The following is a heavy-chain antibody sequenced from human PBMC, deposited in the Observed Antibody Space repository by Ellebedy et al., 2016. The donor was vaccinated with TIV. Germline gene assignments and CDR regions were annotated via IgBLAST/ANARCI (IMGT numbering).Heavy chain of an antibody. Sequence: AASVKVSCKASGGTFSSYAISWVRQAPGQGLEWMGRIIPILGIANYAQKFQGRVTITADKSTSTAYMELSSLRSEDTAVYYCARVREYYYDSSGYYYRIYYYYGMDVWGQGTTVTVSS. CDR1: GGTFSSYA. V-gene: IGHV1-69*04. CDR3: ARVREYYYDSSGYYYRIYYYYGMDV. J-gene: IGHJ6*02. CDR2: IIPILGIA. D-gene: IGHD3-22*01.